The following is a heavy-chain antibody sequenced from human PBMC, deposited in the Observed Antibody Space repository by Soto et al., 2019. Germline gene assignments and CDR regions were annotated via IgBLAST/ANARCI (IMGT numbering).Heavy chain of an antibody. CDR2: ISAYNGNT. V-gene: IGHV1-18*01. CDR1: GYTFTSYG. D-gene: IGHD3-10*01. J-gene: IGHJ4*02. Sequence: QVQLVQSGAEVKKPGASVKVSCKASGYTFTSYGISWVRQAPGQGLEWMGWISAYNGNTNYAQKLQGRVTMTTXPSRSXXYMELRSLRSDDTAVYYCARGTMVRGVMPPYYFDYWGQGTLVTVSS. CDR3: ARGTMVRGVMPPYYFDY.